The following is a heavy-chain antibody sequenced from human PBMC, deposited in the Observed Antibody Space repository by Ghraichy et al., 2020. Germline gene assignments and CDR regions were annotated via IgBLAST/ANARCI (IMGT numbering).Heavy chain of an antibody. CDR3: ARDLSGFS. CDR1: GFTFNNYW. D-gene: IGHD3-22*01. J-gene: IGHJ5*02. Sequence: RGSLTLSCAASGFTFNNYWMSWVRQAPGKGLEWVANIKQDGSEKYYVDGVKGRFTIFRDNRKNSVYLQMNSLRAEDTAVYYCARDLSGFSWGQGTQVTVSS. CDR2: IKQDGSEK. V-gene: IGHV3-7*03.